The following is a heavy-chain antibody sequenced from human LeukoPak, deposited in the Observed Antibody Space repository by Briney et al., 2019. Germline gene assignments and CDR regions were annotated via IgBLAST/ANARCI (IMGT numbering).Heavy chain of an antibody. CDR2: IWYDGSNK. Sequence: GKSLRLSCAASGFTFSSYGMHWVRQAPGKGLEWVAVIWYDGSNKYYADSVKGRFTISRDNSRNTLYLLMNSLRAEDTAVYYCAKAHYYDSSDYKVGAFDIWGQGTMVTVSS. J-gene: IGHJ3*02. V-gene: IGHV3-33*06. CDR1: GFTFSSYG. CDR3: AKAHYYDSSDYKVGAFDI. D-gene: IGHD3-22*01.